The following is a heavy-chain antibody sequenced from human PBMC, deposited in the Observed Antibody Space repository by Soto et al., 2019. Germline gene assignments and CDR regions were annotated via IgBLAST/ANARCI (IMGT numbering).Heavy chain of an antibody. V-gene: IGHV1-18*01. Sequence: QIQLVQSGAEVQKPGASVKVSCKTSGYTFTNYGVNWVRQAPGQGLEWMGWISGYNGNTYYVKNFQGRLSMATDTTTRTAYMELRSLRSDDTAVYYCARESWQWLDYWGQGTRVTVSS. D-gene: IGHD3-22*01. J-gene: IGHJ4*02. CDR3: ARESWQWLDY. CDR2: ISGYNGNT. CDR1: GYTFTNYG.